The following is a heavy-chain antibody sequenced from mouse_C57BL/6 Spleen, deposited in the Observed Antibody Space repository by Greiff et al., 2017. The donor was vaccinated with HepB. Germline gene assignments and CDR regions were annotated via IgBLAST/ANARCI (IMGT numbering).Heavy chain of an antibody. J-gene: IGHJ4*01. CDR1: GFNIKNTY. CDR2: IDPANGNT. Sequence: EVQLQQSVAELVRPGASVKLSCTASGFNIKNTYMHWVKQRPEQGLEWIGRIDPANGNTKYAPKFQGKATITADTSSNTAYLQLSSLTSEDTAIYYCARPLITTVVALYAMDDWGQGTSVTVSS. V-gene: IGHV14-3*01. CDR3: ARPLITTVVALYAMDD. D-gene: IGHD1-1*01.